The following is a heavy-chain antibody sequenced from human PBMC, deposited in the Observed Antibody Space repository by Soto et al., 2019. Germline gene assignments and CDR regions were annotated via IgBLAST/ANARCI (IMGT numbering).Heavy chain of an antibody. V-gene: IGHV4-30-4*01. CDR1: GGSISSGDYY. J-gene: IGHJ5*02. CDR3: ARNLESPSPAAAPGWSAP. Sequence: PSETLSLTCTVSGGSISSGDYYWSWIRQPPGKGLEWIGYIYYSGSTYYNPSLKSRVTMSVDTSKNQFSLKLSSVTAADTAVYYWARNLESPSPAAAPGWSAPGGQGTLVTVSP. CDR2: IYYSGST. D-gene: IGHD6-13*01.